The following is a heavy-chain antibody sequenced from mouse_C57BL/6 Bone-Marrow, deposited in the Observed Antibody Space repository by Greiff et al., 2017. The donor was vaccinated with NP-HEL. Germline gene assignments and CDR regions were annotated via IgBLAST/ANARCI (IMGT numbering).Heavy chain of an antibody. CDR3: ARWGFITTVVADWYFDV. CDR1: GYTFTDYY. Sequence: QVQLQQSGAELVRPGASVKLSCKASGYTFTDYYINWVKQRPGQGLEWIARIYPGSGNTYYNEKFKGKATLTAEKSSSTAYMQLSSLTSEDSAVYFCARWGFITTVVADWYFDVWGTGTTVTVSS. J-gene: IGHJ1*03. CDR2: IYPGSGNT. V-gene: IGHV1-76*01. D-gene: IGHD1-1*01.